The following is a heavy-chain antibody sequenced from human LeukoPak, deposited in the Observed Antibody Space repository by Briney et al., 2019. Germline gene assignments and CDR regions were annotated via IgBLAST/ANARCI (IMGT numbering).Heavy chain of an antibody. V-gene: IGHV4-59*01. CDR3: ARAGYSYGYAYFDY. J-gene: IGHJ4*02. Sequence: SETLSLTCTVSGGSISSYYWSWLRQPPGKGLEWIGYIYYSGSTNYNPSLKSRVTISVYTSKNQFSLKLSSVTAADTAVYYCARAGYSYGYAYFDYWGQGALVTVSS. CDR2: IYYSGST. D-gene: IGHD5-18*01. CDR1: GGSISSYY.